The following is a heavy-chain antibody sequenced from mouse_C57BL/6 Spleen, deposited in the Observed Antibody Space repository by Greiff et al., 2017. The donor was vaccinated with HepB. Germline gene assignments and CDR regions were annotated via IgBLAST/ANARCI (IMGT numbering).Heavy chain of an antibody. CDR1: GYSFTGYF. Sequence: VQLQQSGPELVKPGDSVKISCKASGYSFTGYFMNWVMQSHGKSLEWIGRINPYNGDTFYNQKFKGKATLTVDKSSSTAHMEIRSLTSEDSAVYYCASRRGDYGYDYWYFDVWGTGTTVTVSS. D-gene: IGHD2-2*01. J-gene: IGHJ1*03. CDR2: INPYNGDT. CDR3: ASRRGDYGYDYWYFDV. V-gene: IGHV1-20*01.